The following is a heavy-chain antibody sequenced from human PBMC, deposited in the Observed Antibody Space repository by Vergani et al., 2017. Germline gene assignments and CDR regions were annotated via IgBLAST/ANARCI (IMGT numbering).Heavy chain of an antibody. CDR3: AKIDSSILKNEGHDY. J-gene: IGHJ4*02. V-gene: IGHV3-9*01. D-gene: IGHD6-13*01. Sequence: EVQLLESGGGLVQPGRSLRLSCAASGFTFDDYAMHWVRQAPGKGLEWVSGISWNSGSLGYADSVTGRFTISRDNAKNSLYLQMNSLRAEDTALYYCAKIDSSILKNEGHDYWGQGTLVTVSS. CDR1: GFTFDDYA. CDR2: ISWNSGSL.